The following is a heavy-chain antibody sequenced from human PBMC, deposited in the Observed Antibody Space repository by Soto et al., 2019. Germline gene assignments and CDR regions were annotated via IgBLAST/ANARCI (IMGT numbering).Heavy chain of an antibody. J-gene: IGHJ4*02. CDR3: ARDHGWWSFDY. CDR1: GYTFTGLY. V-gene: IGHV1-2*02. CDR2: INPNSGGT. Sequence: ASVKVSCKASGYTFTGLYIHWVRLAPGQGLEWMGWINPNSGGTNYAEKFQGRVTMTRDTSISTAYMELSSLRSDDTAVYHCARDHGWWSFDYWGQGALVTVSS. D-gene: IGHD2-8*02.